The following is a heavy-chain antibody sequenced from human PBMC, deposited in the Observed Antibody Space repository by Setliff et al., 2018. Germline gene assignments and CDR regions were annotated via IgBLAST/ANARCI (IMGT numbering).Heavy chain of an antibody. Sequence: GGSLRLSCAASGFTFTNYIIHWVRQAPGNGLEWVAVIWYDGSNEYYADSVKGRFTISRDNSKNTLYLQMNSLRAEDTAIYYCAKGWNPSTYWYTDYFDSWGQGTLVTVSS. J-gene: IGHJ4*02. CDR3: AKGWNPSTYWYTDYFDS. D-gene: IGHD2-2*01. CDR2: IWYDGSNE. V-gene: IGHV3-33*06. CDR1: GFTFTNYI.